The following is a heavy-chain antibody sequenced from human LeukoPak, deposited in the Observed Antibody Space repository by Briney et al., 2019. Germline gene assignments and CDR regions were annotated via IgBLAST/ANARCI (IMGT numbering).Heavy chain of an antibody. J-gene: IGHJ4*02. D-gene: IGHD3-9*01. Sequence: SETLSLTCTVSGGSISSYYWSWLRQPPGKGLEWIGYIYYSGSTDYNPSLKSRVTISVDTSKNQFSLKLSSVTAADTAVYYCARTGILTGYFDYWGQGTLVTVSS. V-gene: IGHV4-59*08. CDR1: GGSISSYY. CDR2: IYYSGST. CDR3: ARTGILTGYFDY.